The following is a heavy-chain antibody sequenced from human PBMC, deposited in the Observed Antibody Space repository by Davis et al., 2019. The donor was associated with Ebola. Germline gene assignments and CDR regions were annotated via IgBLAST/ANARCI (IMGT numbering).Heavy chain of an antibody. J-gene: IGHJ4*02. CDR2: IYYSGST. D-gene: IGHD3-3*01. CDR1: GGSISSSSYY. V-gene: IGHV4-39*01. Sequence: MPSKTLSLTCTVSGGSISSSSYYWGWIRQPPGKGLEWIGSIYYSGSTYYNPSLKSRVTISVDTSKNQFSLKLSSVTAADTAVYYCARIKIFGVVITRGYFDYWGQGTLVTVSS. CDR3: ARIKIFGVVITRGYFDY.